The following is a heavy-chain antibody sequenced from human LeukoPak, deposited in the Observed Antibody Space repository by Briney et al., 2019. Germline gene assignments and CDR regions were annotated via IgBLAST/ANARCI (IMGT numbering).Heavy chain of an antibody. Sequence: PSETLSLTCTVSGYSISRSYYWGWILQPPGKGLEWIGSIYHSGSTYYNPSLKSRVTISVDTSKNQFSLQMTSVTAADTAVYYCTRGGRYWGYWGQGTLVTVDS. J-gene: IGHJ4*02. CDR1: GYSISRSYY. CDR3: TRGGRYWGY. D-gene: IGHD3-10*01. V-gene: IGHV4-38-2*02. CDR2: IYHSGST.